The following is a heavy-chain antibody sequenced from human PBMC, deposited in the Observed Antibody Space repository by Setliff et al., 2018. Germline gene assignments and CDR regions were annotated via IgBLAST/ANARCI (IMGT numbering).Heavy chain of an antibody. Sequence: ASVKVSCKASGYSFTGYYMHWVRQAPGQGLEWMGIIHTGGGSASYVQKFQGRVTMTSDTSTSTVYMEVNSVRSDDTAIYYCARGGMAAANRKGVFEYWGQGTQVTVSS. CDR1: GYSFTGYY. V-gene: IGHV1-46*01. CDR2: IHTGGGSA. D-gene: IGHD6-13*01. CDR3: ARGGMAAANRKGVFEY. J-gene: IGHJ4*02.